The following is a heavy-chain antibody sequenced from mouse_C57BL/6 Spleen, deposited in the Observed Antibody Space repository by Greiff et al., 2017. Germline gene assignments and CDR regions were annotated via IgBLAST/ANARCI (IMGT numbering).Heavy chain of an antibody. CDR1: GYAFSSSW. Sequence: QVQLQQSGPELVKPGASVKISCKASGYAFSSSWMNWVKQRPGKGLEWIGRIYPGDGDTNYNGKFKGKATLTADKSSSTAYMQLSSLTSEDSAVYFCARRIPSGSSPWYFDVWGTGTTVTVSS. CDR2: IYPGDGDT. D-gene: IGHD1-1*01. J-gene: IGHJ1*03. V-gene: IGHV1-82*01. CDR3: ARRIPSGSSPWYFDV.